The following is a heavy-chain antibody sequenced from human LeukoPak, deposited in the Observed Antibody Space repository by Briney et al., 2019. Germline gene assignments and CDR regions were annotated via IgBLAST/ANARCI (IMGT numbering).Heavy chain of an antibody. J-gene: IGHJ4*02. CDR2: IGPTGES. V-gene: IGHV3-13*01. CDR1: GFTFINYD. D-gene: IGHD6-19*01. CDR3: VRAGYSSGWYRFDY. Sequence: GGSLRLSCVASGFTFINYDMHWVRQATGKGLEWVSSIGPTGESYYPGSVKGRLTISRENARNSLHLQMNSLKVEDTAVYYCVRAGYSSGWYRFDYWGQGILVTVSS.